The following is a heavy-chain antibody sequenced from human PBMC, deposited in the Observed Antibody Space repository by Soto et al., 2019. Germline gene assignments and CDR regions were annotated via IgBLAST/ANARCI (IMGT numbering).Heavy chain of an antibody. CDR3: AEWARYCSGADCRA. D-gene: IGHD2-15*01. CDR2: ISGSGTIT. Sequence: EVQLLESGGGLVQPGGSLRLSCAASGFPFSSRAMSWVRQAPGKGLEWVSAISGSGTITYYADSVKGWFTISRDTSKNTLYLQMYSLRADDTAVYYCAEWARYCSGADCRAWGQGTLVTVSS. CDR1: GFPFSSRA. J-gene: IGHJ5*02. V-gene: IGHV3-23*01.